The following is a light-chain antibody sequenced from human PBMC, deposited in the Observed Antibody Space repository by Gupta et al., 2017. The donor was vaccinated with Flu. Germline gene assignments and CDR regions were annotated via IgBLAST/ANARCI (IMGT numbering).Light chain of an antibody. CDR2: EVT. CDR3: SSYAGRNNYV. J-gene: IGLJ1*01. Sequence: GGVYNYVSWFQQHPGKAPKLMIFEVTQRPSGVPGRFSGSKSGNTASLTVSGLQAEDEADYYCSSYAGRNNYVFGTGTKVTVL. CDR1: GGVYNY. V-gene: IGLV2-8*01.